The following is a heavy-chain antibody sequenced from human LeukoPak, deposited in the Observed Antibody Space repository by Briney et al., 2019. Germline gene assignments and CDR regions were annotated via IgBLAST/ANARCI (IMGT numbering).Heavy chain of an antibody. V-gene: IGHV4-59*01. CDR2: IYYSGST. Sequence: PSETLSLTCTVSGGSISSYYWIWIRQPPGTGLEWIGYIYYSGSTNYNPSLKSRVTISVDTSKNQFSLKLSSVTAADTAVYYCAREGITVPTNYYYYYMDVWGKGTTVTVSS. J-gene: IGHJ6*03. CDR1: GGSISSYY. CDR3: AREGITVPTNYYYYYMDV. D-gene: IGHD4-17*01.